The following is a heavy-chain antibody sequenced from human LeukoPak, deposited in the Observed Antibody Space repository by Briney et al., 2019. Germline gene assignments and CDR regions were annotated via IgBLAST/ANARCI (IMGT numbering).Heavy chain of an antibody. D-gene: IGHD3-22*01. J-gene: IGHJ4*02. CDR3: AKGLFSNYYDSNYFDH. V-gene: IGHV3-30*18. CDR1: GFSFSNYG. Sequence: GTSLRLSCAASGFSFSNYGMHWVRHVPGKGLEWVALISYGGSNKYYADSVKGRFTISRDNSKNTLYLQMDSLRADDSGVYYCAKGLFSNYYDSNYFDHWGQGTLVTVCS. CDR2: ISYGGSNK.